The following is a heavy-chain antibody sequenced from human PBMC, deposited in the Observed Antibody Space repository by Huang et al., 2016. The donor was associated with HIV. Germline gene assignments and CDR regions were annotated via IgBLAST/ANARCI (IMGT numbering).Heavy chain of an antibody. Sequence: LVESGGGLVRPGGSLRLSCAGSTVTLSAYWMTWVRPAPGQGLEWGDSVRKDGSEKHYVESVEGRFNISRDNGKKLLFLEMRSLGVDDTAVYFCATKADAMDVWGQGTTVIVSS. CDR2: VRKDGSEK. CDR3: ATKADAMDV. J-gene: IGHJ6*02. V-gene: IGHV3-7*01. D-gene: IGHD2-8*01. CDR1: TVTLSAYW.